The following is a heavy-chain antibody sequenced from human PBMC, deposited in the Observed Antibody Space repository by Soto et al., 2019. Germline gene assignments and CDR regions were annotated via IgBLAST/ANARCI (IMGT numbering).Heavy chain of an antibody. CDR1: GGSFSGYY. V-gene: IGHV4-34*01. D-gene: IGHD6-13*01. J-gene: IGHJ5*02. Sequence: SETLSLTGAVYGGSFSGYYWSWIRQPPGKGLEWFGEINHSGSTNYNPSLKSRVTISVDTSKNQFSLKLSSVTAADTAAYYCARAAHSSSWYNWFDPWGQGTLATVSS. CDR2: INHSGST. CDR3: ARAAHSSSWYNWFDP.